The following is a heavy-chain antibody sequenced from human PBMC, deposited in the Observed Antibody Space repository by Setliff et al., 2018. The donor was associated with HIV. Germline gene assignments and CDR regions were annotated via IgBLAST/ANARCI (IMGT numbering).Heavy chain of an antibody. J-gene: IGHJ3*02. Sequence: ASVKVSCKASGYTFTSYGISWVRQAPGQGLEWMGWINAYNGNTNYAQKLQGRVTMTTDTSTSTGYMELRSLRSGDTAVYYCARGLEAFDIWGQGTMVTVSS. CDR3: ARGLEAFDI. CDR2: INAYNGNT. V-gene: IGHV1-18*01. D-gene: IGHD1-1*01. CDR1: GYTFTSYG.